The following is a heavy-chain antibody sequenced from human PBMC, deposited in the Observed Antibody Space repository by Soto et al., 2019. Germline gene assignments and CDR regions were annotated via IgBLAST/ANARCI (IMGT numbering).Heavy chain of an antibody. J-gene: IGHJ3*02. CDR3: ARLPYYDSPPVTFDI. Sequence: SETLSLTCTVSGGSIASSLNYWGWVRQPPGKGLEWIGSIYSSVTTYSNPSLKSRVTLSADTSKNQFFLRLSSVTAADTAIYYCARLPYYDSPPVTFDIWGQGTVVTVS. V-gene: IGHV4-39*01. D-gene: IGHD3-22*01. CDR2: IYSSVTT. CDR1: GGSIASSLNY.